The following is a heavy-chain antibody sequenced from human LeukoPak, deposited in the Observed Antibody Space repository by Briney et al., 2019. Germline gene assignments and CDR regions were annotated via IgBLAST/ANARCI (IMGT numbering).Heavy chain of an antibody. Sequence: GGSLRLSCAASGFTFNTYNMNWVRQAPGKGLEWVSYIRSTSSTIYYADSVKGRFTISRDNAKNSLHLQMNSLRDEDTAVYYCARDSFNLYFFDYWGQGTLVTVSS. CDR1: GFTFNTYN. CDR2: IRSTSSTI. V-gene: IGHV3-48*02. D-gene: IGHD2/OR15-2a*01. CDR3: ARDSFNLYFFDY. J-gene: IGHJ4*02.